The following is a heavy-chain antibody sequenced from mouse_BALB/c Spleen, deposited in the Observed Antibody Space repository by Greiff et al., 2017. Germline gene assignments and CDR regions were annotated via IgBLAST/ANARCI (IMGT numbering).Heavy chain of an antibody. CDR1: GYSITSGYY. Sequence: VQLQQSGPGLVKPSQSLSLTCSVTGYSITSGYYWNWIRQFPGNKLEWMGYISYDGSNNYNPSLKNRISITRDTSKNQFFLKLNSVTTEDTATYYCARDGVYYGSSYDAMDYWGQGTSVTVSS. J-gene: IGHJ4*01. D-gene: IGHD1-1*01. CDR3: ARDGVYYGSSYDAMDY. V-gene: IGHV3-6*02. CDR2: ISYDGSN.